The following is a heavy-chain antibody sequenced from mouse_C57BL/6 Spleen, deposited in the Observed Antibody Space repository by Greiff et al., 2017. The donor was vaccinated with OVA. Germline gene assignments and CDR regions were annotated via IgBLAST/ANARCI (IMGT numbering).Heavy chain of an antibody. D-gene: IGHD2-4*01. CDR2: IWRGGST. J-gene: IGHJ4*01. CDR3: AKKGNYDYEAMDY. Sequence: QVQLQQSGPGLVQPSQSLSITCTVSGFSLTSYGVHWVRQSPGKGLEWLGVIWRGGSTDYNAAFMSRLSITKDNSKSQVFFKMNSLQADDTAIYYCAKKGNYDYEAMDYWGQGTSVTVSS. V-gene: IGHV2-5*01. CDR1: GFSLTSYG.